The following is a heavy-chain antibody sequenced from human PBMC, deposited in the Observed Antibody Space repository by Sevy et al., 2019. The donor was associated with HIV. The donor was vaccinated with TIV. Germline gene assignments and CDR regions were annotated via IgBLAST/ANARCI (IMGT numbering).Heavy chain of an antibody. D-gene: IGHD2-21*02. CDR2: ISSSSSTI. Sequence: GGSLRLSCAASGFTFSSYSMNWVRQAPGKGLEWVSYISSSSSTIYYADSVKGRFTISRDNAKNSLYLQMNSLRDEDTAVYYCARDAVVVTASTFYWYFDLCGRGTLVTVSS. V-gene: IGHV3-48*02. CDR1: GFTFSSYS. CDR3: ARDAVVVTASTFYWYFDL. J-gene: IGHJ2*01.